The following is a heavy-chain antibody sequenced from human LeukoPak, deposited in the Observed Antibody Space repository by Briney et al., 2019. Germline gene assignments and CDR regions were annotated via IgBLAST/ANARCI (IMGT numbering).Heavy chain of an antibody. CDR3: AREGGDYYDSSGYLD. D-gene: IGHD3-22*01. V-gene: IGHV1-18*01. Sequence: ASVKVSCKASGYTITSYGISWVRQAPGQGLEWMGWISTYNGNTNYAQKLQGRVTMTTDTSTSTAYMELRSLRSDDTAVYYCAREGGDYYDSSGYLDWGQGTLVTVSS. CDR2: ISTYNGNT. J-gene: IGHJ4*02. CDR1: GYTITSYG.